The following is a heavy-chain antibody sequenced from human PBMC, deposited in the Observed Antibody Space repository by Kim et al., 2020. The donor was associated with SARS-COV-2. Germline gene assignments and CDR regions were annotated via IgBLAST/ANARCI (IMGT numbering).Heavy chain of an antibody. J-gene: IGHJ6*02. CDR3: ARLIGRYCSSTSCYPYYYFYYGMDV. V-gene: IGHV5-51*01. CDR2: IYPGDSDT. D-gene: IGHD2-2*01. Sequence: GESLKISCKGSGYSFTSYWIGWVRQMPGKGLEWMGIIYPGDSDTRYSPSFQGQVTISADKSISTAYLQWSSLKASDTAMYYCARLIGRYCSSTSCYPYYYFYYGMDVWGQGTTVTVSS. CDR1: GYSFTSYW.